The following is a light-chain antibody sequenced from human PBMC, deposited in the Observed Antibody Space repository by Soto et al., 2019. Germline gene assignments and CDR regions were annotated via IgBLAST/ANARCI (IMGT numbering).Light chain of an antibody. CDR1: NSNVGSNT. J-gene: IGLJ1*01. Sequence: QAVVTQPPSASGTPGPRVTLSCSGSNSNVGSNTVHWYQNIPGTAPTLLIYGNNQRPSGVPDRFSGSTSGTSASLAISGLRSDDESDYYCATWDDSLNGYVFGTGTKVTV. CDR2: GNN. V-gene: IGLV1-44*01. CDR3: ATWDDSLNGYV.